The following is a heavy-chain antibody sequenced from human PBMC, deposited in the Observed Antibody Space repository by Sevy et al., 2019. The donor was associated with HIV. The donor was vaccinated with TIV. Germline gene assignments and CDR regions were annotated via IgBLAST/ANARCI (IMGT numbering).Heavy chain of an antibody. D-gene: IGHD4-4*01. CDR3: ARDLPPSATTVAHFDN. CDR2: ISNSGSAL. J-gene: IGHJ4*02. V-gene: IGHV3-48*03. CDR1: GFIFSSYE. Sequence: GGSLRLSCAASGFIFSSYEMNWVRQAPGKGLEWISYISNSGSALYYSDSVRDRFTNSRDNAKNLLYLQMNSLRAEDTAVYYCARDLPPSATTVAHFDNWGQGTLVTVSS.